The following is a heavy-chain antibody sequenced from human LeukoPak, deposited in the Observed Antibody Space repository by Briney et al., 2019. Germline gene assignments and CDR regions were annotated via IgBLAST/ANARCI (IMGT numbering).Heavy chain of an antibody. V-gene: IGHV4-39*01. CDR3: ARQSLTYYDYVWGSYSSVDP. Sequence: PSETLSLTCTVSGGSISSSSYYWGWIRQPPGKGLEWIGSIYYSGSTYYNPSLKSRVTISVDTSKNQFSLKLSSVTAADTAVYYCARQSLTYYDYVWGSYSSVDPWGQGTLVTVSS. CDR2: IYYSGST. J-gene: IGHJ5*02. CDR1: GGSISSSSYY. D-gene: IGHD3-16*01.